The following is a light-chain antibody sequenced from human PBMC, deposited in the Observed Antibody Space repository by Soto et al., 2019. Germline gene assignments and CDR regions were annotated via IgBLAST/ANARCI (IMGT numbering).Light chain of an antibody. Sequence: NHMNQSPFSRSASVADRVTITCRGSQSISSYSKWYQQRTGRAPKLLIYAASSLQSGVTSRSSGSGSGTDFTLTIRSLQPADFASYYCQQSYSNPPPVGQRTKVDI. V-gene: IGKV1-39*01. J-gene: IGKJ1*01. CDR1: QSISSY. CDR2: AAS. CDR3: QQSYSNPPP.